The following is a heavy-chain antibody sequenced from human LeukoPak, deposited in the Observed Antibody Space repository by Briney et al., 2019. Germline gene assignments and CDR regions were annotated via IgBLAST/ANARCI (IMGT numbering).Heavy chain of an antibody. V-gene: IGHV4-34*01. CDR1: GGSFSGYY. Sequence: SETLSLTCAVYGGSFSGYYWSWIRQPPGKGLEWIGEINHSGSTNYNPSLKSRVTMSVDTSKNQFSLQLSSVTAADTAVYYCATQAGGYSSGSFDYWGQGTLVTVSS. CDR2: INHSGST. J-gene: IGHJ4*02. D-gene: IGHD5-18*01. CDR3: ATQAGGYSSGSFDY.